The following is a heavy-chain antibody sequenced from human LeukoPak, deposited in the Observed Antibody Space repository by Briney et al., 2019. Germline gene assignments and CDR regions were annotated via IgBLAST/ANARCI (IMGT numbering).Heavy chain of an antibody. V-gene: IGHV1-18*01. CDR2: ISAYNGNT. CDR1: GYTFTSYG. CDR3: AFDCSSTSCYSGGGEYSSSTGLFDY. J-gene: IGHJ4*02. Sequence: ASVKVSCKASGYTFTSYGISWVRQAPGQGLEWMGWISAYNGNTNYAQKLQGRVTMTTDTSTSTAYMELRSLRSDDTAVYYCAFDCSSTSCYSGGGEYSSSTGLFDYWGQGTLVTVSS. D-gene: IGHD2-2*02.